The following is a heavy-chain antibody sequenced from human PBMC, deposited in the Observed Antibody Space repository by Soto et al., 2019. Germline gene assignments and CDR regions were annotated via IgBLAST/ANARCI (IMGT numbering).Heavy chain of an antibody. V-gene: IGHV1-69*08. Sequence: QVQLVQSGAEVKKPGSSVKVSCKASGGTFSSYTISWVRQAPGQGLEWMGRIIPILGIANYAQKFQGRVTITADKSTSTAYMELSSLRSEDTAVYYCARDVRMVRGVLGAWDYWGQGTLVTVSS. CDR2: IIPILGIA. CDR1: GGTFSSYT. J-gene: IGHJ4*02. CDR3: ARDVRMVRGVLGAWDY. D-gene: IGHD3-10*01.